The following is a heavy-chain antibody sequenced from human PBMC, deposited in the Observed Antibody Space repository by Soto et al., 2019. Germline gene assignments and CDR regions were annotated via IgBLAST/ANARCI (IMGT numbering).Heavy chain of an antibody. CDR2: ISGSGGST. CDR1: GFTFSSYA. J-gene: IGHJ4*02. CDR3: AAGSVLRYFDWLSPPFDY. Sequence: EVQLLESGGGLVQPGGSLRLSCAASGFTFSSYAMSWVRQAPGKGLEWVSAISGSGGSTYYADSVKGRFTISRDNSKETLYLQMNSLGAEDTAVYYCAAGSVLRYFDWLSPPFDYWGQGTLVTVSS. V-gene: IGHV3-23*01. D-gene: IGHD3-9*01.